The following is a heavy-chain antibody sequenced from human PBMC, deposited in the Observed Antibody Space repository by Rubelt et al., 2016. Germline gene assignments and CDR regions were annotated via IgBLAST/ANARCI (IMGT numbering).Heavy chain of an antibody. CDR3: ARDRIRIAARQGWYFDL. CDR2: ISAYNGNT. Sequence: QVQLVQSGAEVKKPGASVKVSCKASGYTFTSYGISWVRQAPGQGLEWMGWISAYNGNTNYAQKLKGGVTMTPDTSTSTAYMELRSLRSDDTAVYYWARDRIRIAARQGWYFDLWGRGTLVTVSS. V-gene: IGHV1-18*01. J-gene: IGHJ2*01. CDR1: GYTFTSYG. D-gene: IGHD6-6*01.